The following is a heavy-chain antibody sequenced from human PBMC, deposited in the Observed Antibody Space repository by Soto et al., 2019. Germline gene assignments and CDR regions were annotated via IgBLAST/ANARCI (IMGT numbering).Heavy chain of an antibody. J-gene: IGHJ4*01. Sequence: GGSLRLSCAASGFTFSSYAMSWVRQAPGKGLEWVSAISGSGGSTYYADSVKGRFTISRDNSKNTLYLQMNSLRAEDTAVYYFAKAAAAEDIAVVPDRFEHWGHATLVTVPT. V-gene: IGHV3-23*01. CDR3: AKAAAAEDIAVVPDRFEH. D-gene: IGHD2-2*01. CDR1: GFTFSSYA. CDR2: ISGSGGST.